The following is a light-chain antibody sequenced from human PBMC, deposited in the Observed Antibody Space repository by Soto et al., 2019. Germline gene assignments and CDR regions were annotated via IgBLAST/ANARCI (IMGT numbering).Light chain of an antibody. J-gene: IGLJ2*01. CDR3: CSYAGSGIV. V-gene: IGLV2-23*01. Sequence: QSVLTQPASVSGSPGQSITISCTGTSSDVGSYNLVSWYQQHPGKAPKLMIYEGSKRPSGVSNRFSGSKSGNTASLTISGLQAEDGADYYCCSYAGSGIVFGGGTKVTVL. CDR2: EGS. CDR1: SSDVGSYNL.